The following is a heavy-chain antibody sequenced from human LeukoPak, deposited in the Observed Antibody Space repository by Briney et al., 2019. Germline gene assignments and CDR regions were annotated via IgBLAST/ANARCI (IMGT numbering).Heavy chain of an antibody. CDR2: IKQDGSEK. D-gene: IGHD3-3*01. CDR1: GFMFSNYW. V-gene: IGHV3-7*01. Sequence: GGSLRLSCAASGFMFSNYWMSWVRQAPGKGLEWVANIKQDGSEKYYVDSVKGRFTISRDNAKNSLYLQMNSLRAEDTAVYYCARGYEAKFDYWGQGTLVTVSS. CDR3: ARGYEAKFDY. J-gene: IGHJ4*02.